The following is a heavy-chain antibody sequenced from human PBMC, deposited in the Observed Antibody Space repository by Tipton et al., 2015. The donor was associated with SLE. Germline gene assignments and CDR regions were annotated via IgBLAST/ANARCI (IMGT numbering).Heavy chain of an antibody. CDR3: ARRMGSSGYYSLGY. J-gene: IGHJ4*02. V-gene: IGHV3-53*04. CDR1: GFTFSSYA. D-gene: IGHD3-22*01. CDR2: IYSGGST. Sequence: GSLRLSCAASGFTFSSYAMHRVRQSPGKGLEWVSVIYSGGSTYYADSVKGRFTISRHNSKNTLYLQMNSLRAEDTAVYYCARRMGSSGYYSLGYWGQGTLVTVSS.